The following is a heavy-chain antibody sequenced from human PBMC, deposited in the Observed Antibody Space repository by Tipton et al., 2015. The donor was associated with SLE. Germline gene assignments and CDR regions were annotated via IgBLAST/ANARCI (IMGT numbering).Heavy chain of an antibody. Sequence: SGFTFSSYGMHWVRQAPGKGLEWVAVIWYDGSNEYYADSVKGRFTISRDNSKNTLYLQMNSLRAEDTAVYYCAKHDSYGQSGFGYWGQGTLVTVSS. CDR2: IWYDGSNE. D-gene: IGHD5-18*01. V-gene: IGHV3-33*06. J-gene: IGHJ4*02. CDR3: AKHDSYGQSGFGY. CDR1: GFTFSSYG.